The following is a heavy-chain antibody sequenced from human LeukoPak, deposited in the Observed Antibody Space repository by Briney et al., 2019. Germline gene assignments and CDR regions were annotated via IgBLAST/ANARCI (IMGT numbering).Heavy chain of an antibody. J-gene: IGHJ4*02. Sequence: GGSLRLSCAASGFTFSSYAMHWVRQAPGKGLEWVAVISYDGSNKYYADSVKGRFTISRDNSKNTLYLQMNSLRAEDTAVYYCARVYDILTGWGPFDYWGQGTLVTVSS. CDR3: ARVYDILTGWGPFDY. D-gene: IGHD3-9*01. V-gene: IGHV3-30-3*01. CDR1: GFTFSSYA. CDR2: ISYDGSNK.